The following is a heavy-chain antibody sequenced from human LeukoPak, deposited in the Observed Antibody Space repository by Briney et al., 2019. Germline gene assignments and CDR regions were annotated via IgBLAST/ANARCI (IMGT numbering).Heavy chain of an antibody. V-gene: IGHV3-23*01. D-gene: IGHD2-2*01. CDR1: GLTFSTYA. Sequence: GGSLRLSCAASGLTFSTYAMSWVSWVRQAPGKGLDWVSAISGSGGSTNYADSVKGRFTISRDNSKNTLNLQMNSLRAEDTAVYYCAKGHCSSTDCLSSAEYFLHWGQGTLVTVSS. CDR2: ISGSGGST. CDR3: AKGHCSSTDCLSSAEYFLH. J-gene: IGHJ1*01.